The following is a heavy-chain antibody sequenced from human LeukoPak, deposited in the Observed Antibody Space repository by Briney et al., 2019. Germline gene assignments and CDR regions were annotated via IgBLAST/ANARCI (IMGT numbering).Heavy chain of an antibody. CDR1: GFTFSSYA. V-gene: IGHV3-23*01. CDR2: ISGSGGST. Sequence: SGGPLRLSCAASGFTFSSYAMSWVRQAPGKGLEWVSAISGSGGSTYYADSVKGRFTISRDNSKNTLYLQMNSLRAEDTAVYYCAKADSSSNEFDYWGQGTLVTVSS. D-gene: IGHD6-13*01. J-gene: IGHJ4*02. CDR3: AKADSSSNEFDY.